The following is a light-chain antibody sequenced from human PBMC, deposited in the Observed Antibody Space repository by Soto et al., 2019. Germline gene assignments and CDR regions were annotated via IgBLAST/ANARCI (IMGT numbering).Light chain of an antibody. J-gene: IGKJ1*01. CDR1: QSLGIW. CDR2: DAS. Sequence: DIRMTQSPSTLPASVGDRVTITCRASQSLGIWLAWHQQKPGKAPKLLIYDASTLKSGVPSRFSGSGSGTKFTLTISSLQPDDFATYYCQEYNSYSGTFGQGTKVEVK. V-gene: IGKV1-5*01. CDR3: QEYNSYSGT.